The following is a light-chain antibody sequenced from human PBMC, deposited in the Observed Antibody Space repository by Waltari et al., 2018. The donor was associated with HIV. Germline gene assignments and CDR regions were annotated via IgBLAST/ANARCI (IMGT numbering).Light chain of an antibody. J-gene: IGLJ2*01. CDR2: VNK. CDR1: SSTIGADYD. Sequence: QSMLTQPPSVSGAPGQRVTISCTGSSSTIGADYDVHWSQQIPGSAPKLLISVNKNRPSGVPARFSASKSGTSASLTISGLQAEDEADYFCQSYDISLSASVVVGGGTRLTVL. CDR3: QSYDISLSASVV. V-gene: IGLV1-40*01.